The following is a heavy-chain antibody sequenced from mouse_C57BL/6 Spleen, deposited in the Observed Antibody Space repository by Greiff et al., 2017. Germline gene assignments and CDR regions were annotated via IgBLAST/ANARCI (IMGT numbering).Heavy chain of an antibody. CDR1: GYTFTSYW. J-gene: IGHJ4*01. D-gene: IGHD2-5*01. Sequence: VQLQQPGAELVMPGASVKLSCKASGYTFTSYWMHWVKQRPGQGLEWIGEIDPSDSYTNYNQKFKGKSTLTVDKSSSTAYMQLSSLTSEDSAVYYCARLSYSNYSMDYWGQGTSVTVSS. CDR3: ARLSYSNYSMDY. CDR2: IDPSDSYT. V-gene: IGHV1-69*01.